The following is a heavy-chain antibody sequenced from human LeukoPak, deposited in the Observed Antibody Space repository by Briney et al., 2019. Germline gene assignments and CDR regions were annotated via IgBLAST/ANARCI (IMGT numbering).Heavy chain of an antibody. Sequence: GGSLRLSCAASGFTFSTYATSWVRQAPGKGLEWVSLIGGSDGRTRYADSVKGRFTISRDNSKNTLYLEMNSLRAEDTAVYYCAKDSSSYDWGYMDVWGKGTTVTISS. CDR3: AKDSSSYDWGYMDV. J-gene: IGHJ6*03. D-gene: IGHD3-22*01. CDR1: GFTFSTYA. CDR2: IGGSDGRT. V-gene: IGHV3-23*01.